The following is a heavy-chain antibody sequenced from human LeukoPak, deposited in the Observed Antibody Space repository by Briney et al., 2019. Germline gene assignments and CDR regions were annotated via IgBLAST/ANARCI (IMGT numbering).Heavy chain of an antibody. CDR2: IYHSGST. J-gene: IGHJ4*02. Sequence: PSETLSLTCAVSGGSISSGGYSWSWIRQPPGKGLEWIGYIYHSGSTYYNPSLESRVTISVDRSKNQFSLKLSPVTAADTAVYYCASRSGYEEVDYWGQGTLVTVSS. CDR1: GGSISSGGYS. D-gene: IGHD5-12*01. CDR3: ASRSGYEEVDY. V-gene: IGHV4-30-2*01.